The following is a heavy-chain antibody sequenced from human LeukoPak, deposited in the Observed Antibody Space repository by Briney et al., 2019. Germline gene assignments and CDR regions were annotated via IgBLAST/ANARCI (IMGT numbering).Heavy chain of an antibody. V-gene: IGHV3-23*01. D-gene: IGHD6-13*01. CDR2: ISGSGGNT. J-gene: IGHJ4*02. CDR3: AKVSWANYFDY. CDR1: GFTFSSYT. Sequence: PGGSLRLSCAASGFTFSSYTVSWVRQAPGKGLEWVSAISGSGGNTYYADSVRGRFTISRDNSKNTLYLQMNSLRAEDTAIYYCAKVSWANYFDYWGQGTLVTVSS.